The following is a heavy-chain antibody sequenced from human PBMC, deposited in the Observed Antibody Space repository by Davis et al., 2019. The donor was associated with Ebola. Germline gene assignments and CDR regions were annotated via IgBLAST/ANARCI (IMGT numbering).Heavy chain of an antibody. V-gene: IGHV5-10-1*01. CDR3: ARRPSWDIYWYYYGMDV. Sequence: GGSLRLSCKGSGYSFTSYWIGWVRQMPGKGLEWMGRIDPSDSYTNYSPSFQGHVTISADKSISTAYLQWSSLKASDTAMYYCARRPSWDIYWYYYGMDVWGQGTTVTVSS. CDR1: GYSFTSYW. CDR2: IDPSDSYT. J-gene: IGHJ6*02. D-gene: IGHD2-15*01.